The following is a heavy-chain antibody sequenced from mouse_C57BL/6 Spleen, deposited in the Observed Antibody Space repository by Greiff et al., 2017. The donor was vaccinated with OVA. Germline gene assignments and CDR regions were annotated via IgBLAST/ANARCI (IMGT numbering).Heavy chain of an antibody. CDR1: GYTFTSYW. Sequence: VQLQQPGAELVRPGSSVKLSCKASGYTFTSYWMDWVKQRPGQGLEWIGNIYPSDSETHYNQKFKDKATLTVDKSSSTAYMQLSSLTSEDSAVYYCARRQLRLPYYFDYWGQGTTLTVSS. J-gene: IGHJ2*01. CDR2: IYPSDSET. V-gene: IGHV1-61*01. CDR3: ARRQLRLPYYFDY. D-gene: IGHD3-2*02.